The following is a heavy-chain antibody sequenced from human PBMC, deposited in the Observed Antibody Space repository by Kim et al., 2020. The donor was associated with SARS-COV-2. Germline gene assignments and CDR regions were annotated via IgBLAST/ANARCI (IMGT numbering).Heavy chain of an antibody. CDR3: VRGYTSGWYDFAFDM. CDR2: ISWNSGGI. V-gene: IGHV3-9*01. Sequence: GGSLRLSCAASGFTFGEYAMHWVRQTPGKGLEWVSSISWNSGGIGYADSVEGRFTISRDNAKHSLYLQMNSLRPDDTALFYCVRGYTSGWYDFAFDMWGQGTMVTVSS. CDR1: GFTFGEYA. D-gene: IGHD6-19*01. J-gene: IGHJ3*02.